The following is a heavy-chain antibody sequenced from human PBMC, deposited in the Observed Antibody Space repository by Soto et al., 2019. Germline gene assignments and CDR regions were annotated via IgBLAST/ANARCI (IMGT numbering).Heavy chain of an antibody. J-gene: IGHJ1*01. CDR2: IYYSGST. CDR3: ARSNVRYFEWPRGYFQH. CDR1: GGSISSGGYY. Sequence: PSETLSLTCTVSGGSISSGGYYWSWIRQHPGKGLEWIGYIYYSGSTYYNPSLKSRVTISVDTSKNQFSLKLSSVTAADTAVYYCARSNVRYFEWPRGYFQHWGQGTLVTVSS. V-gene: IGHV4-31*03. D-gene: IGHD3-9*01.